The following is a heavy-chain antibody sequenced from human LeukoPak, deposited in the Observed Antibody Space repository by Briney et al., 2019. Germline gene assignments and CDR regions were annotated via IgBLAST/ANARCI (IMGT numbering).Heavy chain of an antibody. Sequence: PSETLSLTCAVYGGSFSGYYWSWIRQPPGKGLEWIGEINHSGSTNYNPSLKSRVTISVDTSKNQFSLKLSSVTAADTAVYYCARAKNPDLDYWGQGTLVTVSS. CDR2: INHSGST. CDR3: ARAKNPDLDY. V-gene: IGHV4-34*01. CDR1: GGSFSGYY. J-gene: IGHJ4*02.